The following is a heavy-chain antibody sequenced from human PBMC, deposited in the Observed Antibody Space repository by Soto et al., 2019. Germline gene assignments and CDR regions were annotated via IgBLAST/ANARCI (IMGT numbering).Heavy chain of an antibody. CDR2: INHSGST. J-gene: IGHJ6*02. CDR3: ARGVYSSSWQYYYYYYGMDV. CDR1: GGSFSGYY. V-gene: IGHV4-34*01. Sequence: QVQLQQWGAGLLKPSETLSLTCAVYGGSFSGYYWSWIRQPPGKGLEWIGEINHSGSTNYNPSLKSRVTISVDTSKNQFSLKLSSVTAADTAVYYCARGVYSSSWQYYYYYYGMDVWGQWTTVTVSS. D-gene: IGHD6-13*01.